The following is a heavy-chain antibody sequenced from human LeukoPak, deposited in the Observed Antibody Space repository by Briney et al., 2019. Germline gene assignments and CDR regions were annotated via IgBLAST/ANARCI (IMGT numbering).Heavy chain of an antibody. D-gene: IGHD3-22*01. V-gene: IGHV1-18*01. Sequence: GASVKVPCKASGYTFTSYGISWVRQAPGQGLEWMGWISAYNGNTNYAQKLQGRVTMTTDTSTSTAYMELRSLRSDDTAVYYCARARRYYYDSSGYGGPSGVPWFDPWGQGTLVTVSS. CDR2: ISAYNGNT. CDR1: GYTFTSYG. J-gene: IGHJ5*02. CDR3: ARARRYYYDSSGYGGPSGVPWFDP.